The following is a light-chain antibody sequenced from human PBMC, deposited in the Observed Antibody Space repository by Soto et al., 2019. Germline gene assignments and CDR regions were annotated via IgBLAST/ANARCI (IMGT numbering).Light chain of an antibody. V-gene: IGKV3-15*01. CDR1: QSVAGN. CDR3: QEYNNWPLT. CDR2: GAS. Sequence: EIVMTQSPATLSVSPGERATLSCRASQSVAGNLAWYQQKPGQAPRLLMYGASTRATGIPARFSGSGSGTEFNPTISSLQSEDFGVYYCQEYNNWPLTFGGGTKVEIK. J-gene: IGKJ4*01.